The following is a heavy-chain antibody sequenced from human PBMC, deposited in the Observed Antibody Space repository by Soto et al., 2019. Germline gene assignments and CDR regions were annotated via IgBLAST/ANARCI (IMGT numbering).Heavy chain of an antibody. CDR1: GFTFSSYG. J-gene: IGHJ5*02. CDR2: ISYDGSNK. Sequence: QVQLVESGGGVVQPGRSLRLSCAASGFTFSSYGMHWVRQAPGKGLEWVAGISYDGSNKYYADYVKGRFTISRDNSKNTLYLQMNSLRAEDTAVYYCAKGLFRLNTIASSDSNWFDPWGQGTLVTVSS. D-gene: IGHD6-13*01. CDR3: AKGLFRLNTIASSDSNWFDP. V-gene: IGHV3-30*18.